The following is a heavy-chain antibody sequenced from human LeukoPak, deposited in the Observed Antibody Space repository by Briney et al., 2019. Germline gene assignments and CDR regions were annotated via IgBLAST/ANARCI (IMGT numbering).Heavy chain of an antibody. CDR3: AKDPIAVAGNNYYGMDV. V-gene: IGHV3-30*18. CDR1: GFTFSSHG. Sequence: GRSLRLSCAASGFTFSSHGMYWVRQAPGKGLEWVAVISSDGSNKYYADSVKGRFTISRDNSKNTLYLQMNSLRAEDTAVYYCAKDPIAVAGNNYYGMDVWGQGTTVSVSS. CDR2: ISSDGSNK. J-gene: IGHJ6*02. D-gene: IGHD6-19*01.